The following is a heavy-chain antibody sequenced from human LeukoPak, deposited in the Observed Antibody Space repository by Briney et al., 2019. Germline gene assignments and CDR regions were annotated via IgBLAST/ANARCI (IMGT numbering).Heavy chain of an antibody. J-gene: IGHJ6*02. CDR1: GFTFSNAW. CDR2: IKSKTGGGTT. V-gene: IGHV3-15*01. D-gene: IGHD5-24*01. CDR3: TTDDGARWVGYYYYYGMDV. Sequence: PGGSLRLSCAASGFTFSNAWMSWVRQAPGKGLEWVGRIKSKTGGGTTDYAAPVKGRFTISRDDSKNTLYLQMNSLKTEDTAVYYCTTDDGARWVGYYYYYGMDVWGQGTTVTVSS.